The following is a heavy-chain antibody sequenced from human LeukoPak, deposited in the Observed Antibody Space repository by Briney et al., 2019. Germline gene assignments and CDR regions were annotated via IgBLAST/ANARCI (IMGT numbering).Heavy chain of an antibody. D-gene: IGHD6-13*01. V-gene: IGHV4-59*08. CDR1: GGSISSYY. CDR2: IYYSGST. J-gene: IGHJ4*02. Sequence: SETLSLTCTVSGGSISSYYWSWIRQPPGKGLEWIGHIYYSGSTNYNPSLKSRVTISVDTSKNQSSLKLSSVTAADTAVYYCARHVGSSSWQNFDYWGQGTLVTVSS. CDR3: ARHVGSSSWQNFDY.